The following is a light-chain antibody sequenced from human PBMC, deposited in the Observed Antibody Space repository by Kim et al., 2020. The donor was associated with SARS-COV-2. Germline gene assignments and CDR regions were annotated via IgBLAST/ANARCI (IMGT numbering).Light chain of an antibody. J-gene: IGKJ3*01. CDR3: QQSYSAPF. CDR1: QSIYNY. Sequence: DIQMTQSPPSLSASVGDRVTITCRASQSIYNYLNWYQQKTGKAPNLLIYAASHLPSGVPSRFSGNGSGTDFTLTISSLQPEDFATYYCQQSYSAPFFGPGTKVDIK. V-gene: IGKV1-39*01. CDR2: AAS.